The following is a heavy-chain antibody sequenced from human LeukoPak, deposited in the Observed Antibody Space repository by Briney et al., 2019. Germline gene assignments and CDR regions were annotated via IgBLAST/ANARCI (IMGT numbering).Heavy chain of an antibody. V-gene: IGHV3-21*01. D-gene: IGHD3-22*01. CDR1: GFTFSSYA. CDR3: ARERAAGISSDYFDY. Sequence: GGSLRLSCAASGFTFSSYAMSWVRQAPGRGLEWVSSISGSSTYIYYADSVKGRFTISRDNAKNSLYLQMNSLRAEDTAVYYCARERAAGISSDYFDYWGQGALVTVSS. CDR2: ISGSSTYI. J-gene: IGHJ4*02.